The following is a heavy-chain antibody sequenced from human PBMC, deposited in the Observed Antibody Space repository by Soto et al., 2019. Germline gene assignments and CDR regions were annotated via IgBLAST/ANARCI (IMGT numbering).Heavy chain of an antibody. Sequence: SVKVSCKASGGTFSSYAISWVRQAPGQGLEWMGGIIPIFGTANYAQKFQGRVTITADKSTSTAYMELSSLRSEDTAVYYCARGGATRVDKDWFDHWGQGTLVTVSS. V-gene: IGHV1-69*06. CDR3: ARGGATRVDKDWFDH. CDR1: GGTFSSYA. J-gene: IGHJ5*02. D-gene: IGHD1-26*01. CDR2: IIPIFGTA.